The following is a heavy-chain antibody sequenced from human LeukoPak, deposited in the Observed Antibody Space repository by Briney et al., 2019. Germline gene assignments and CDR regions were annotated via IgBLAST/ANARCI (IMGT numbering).Heavy chain of an antibody. J-gene: IGHJ4*02. CDR3: ARRGNNWSFDY. CDR2: IYPGDSDT. CDR1: GYSVTIYW. D-gene: IGHD1-1*01. Sequence: LGESLKTSCKGSGYSVTIYWIGWVRQMPGKGLEWMGIIYPGDSDTRYSPSFQGQVTISADKSISTAYLQWSSLKASDTAIYYCARRGNNWSFDYWGQGPLVTVSS. V-gene: IGHV5-51*01.